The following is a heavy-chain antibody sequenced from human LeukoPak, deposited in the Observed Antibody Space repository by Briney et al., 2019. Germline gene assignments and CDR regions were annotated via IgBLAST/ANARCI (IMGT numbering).Heavy chain of an antibody. V-gene: IGHV3-11*05. Sequence: GGSLRLSCAASGFTFSDYYMSWIRQAPGKGLEWVSYISRSTSYTNYADSVKGRFTISRDNAKNSLYLQMNSLRAEDTAVYYCATDRSSSSWFDYWGQGTLVTVSS. CDR3: ATDRSSSSWFDY. CDR2: ISRSTSYT. CDR1: GFTFSDYY. J-gene: IGHJ4*02. D-gene: IGHD6-13*01.